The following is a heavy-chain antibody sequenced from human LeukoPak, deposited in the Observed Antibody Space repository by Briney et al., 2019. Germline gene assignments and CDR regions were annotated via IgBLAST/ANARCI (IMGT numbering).Heavy chain of an antibody. J-gene: IGHJ4*02. CDR3: ATPHNWNYGGVDY. Sequence: GGSLRLSRVGSGFIFSDAWMSWVRQAPGKGLEWVGRIKSNTDGGTADYAAPVKDRFILSRDDSQNTLYLQMNSLKIEDTAVYYCATPHNWNYGGVDYWGRGTLVTVSS. CDR1: GFIFSDAW. V-gene: IGHV3-15*01. D-gene: IGHD1-7*01. CDR2: IKSNTDGGTA.